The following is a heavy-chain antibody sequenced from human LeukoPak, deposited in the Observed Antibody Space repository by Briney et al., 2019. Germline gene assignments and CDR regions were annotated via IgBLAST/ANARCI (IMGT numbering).Heavy chain of an antibody. CDR2: IGPIFGTA. J-gene: IGHJ4*02. CDR1: GGSFSSYA. D-gene: IGHD5-24*01. CDR3: ARDKGHRRDGYNCIPCYFDY. Sequence: ASVTVSCKASGGSFSSYAISWVRQAPGQGVEWMGGIGPIFGTANYAQTFQTRVTITTDESTSTAYMELSSLRSEATAVYYCARDKGHRRDGYNCIPCYFDYWGQGTLVTFSS. V-gene: IGHV1-69*05.